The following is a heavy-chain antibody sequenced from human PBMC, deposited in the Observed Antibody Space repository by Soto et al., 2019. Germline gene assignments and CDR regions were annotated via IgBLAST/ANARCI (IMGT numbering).Heavy chain of an antibody. J-gene: IGHJ6*03. V-gene: IGHV3-33*01. CDR1: GFTFSSYG. Sequence: QVQLVESGGGVVQPGRSLRLSCAASGFTFSSYGMHWVRQAPGKGLEWVAVIWYDGSNKYYADSVKGRFTISRVNSKNTLYLQMNSLRAEDTAVYYCARDVGRGRYYYYMDVWGKGTTVTVSS. CDR3: ARDVGRGRYYYYMDV. D-gene: IGHD3-10*01. CDR2: IWYDGSNK.